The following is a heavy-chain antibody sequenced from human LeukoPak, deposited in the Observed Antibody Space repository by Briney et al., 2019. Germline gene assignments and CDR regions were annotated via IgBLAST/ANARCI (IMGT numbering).Heavy chain of an antibody. V-gene: IGHV1-69*04. Sequence: SVKVSCKASGGTFSSYAISWVRQAPGQGLECMGRIIPILAIANYAQKFQGRVTITADKSTSTAYMELSSLRSEDTAVYYCARDSSGWYSWFDPWGQGTLVTVSS. CDR1: GGTFSSYA. J-gene: IGHJ5*02. CDR2: IIPILAIA. D-gene: IGHD6-19*01. CDR3: ARDSSGWYSWFDP.